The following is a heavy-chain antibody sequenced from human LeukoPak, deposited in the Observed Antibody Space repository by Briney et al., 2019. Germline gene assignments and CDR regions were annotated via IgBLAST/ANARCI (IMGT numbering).Heavy chain of an antibody. J-gene: IGHJ4*02. CDR2: ISASGVTT. Sequence: GGSLRLSCAASGFTFSNSGMSWVRQAPGKGLEWVSTISASGVTTYYADSVKGRFTISRDNSKNTLCLQLNSLRAEDTAVYYCAKNWYSSSLWGQGTLATVSS. CDR1: GFTFSNSG. CDR3: AKNWYSSSL. D-gene: IGHD6-13*01. V-gene: IGHV3-23*01.